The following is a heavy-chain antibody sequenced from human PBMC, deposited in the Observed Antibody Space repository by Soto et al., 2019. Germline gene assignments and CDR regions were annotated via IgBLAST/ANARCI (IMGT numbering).Heavy chain of an antibody. J-gene: IGHJ3*02. CDR2: INHSGST. Sequence: SETLSLTCAVYGGSFSGYYWSWIRQPPGKGLEWIGEINHSGSTNYNPSLKSRVTISVDTSKNQFSLKLSSVTAADTAVYYCARGLIYYYDSSGPNAFDIWGQGTMVTVSS. V-gene: IGHV4-34*01. D-gene: IGHD3-22*01. CDR3: ARGLIYYYDSSGPNAFDI. CDR1: GGSFSGYY.